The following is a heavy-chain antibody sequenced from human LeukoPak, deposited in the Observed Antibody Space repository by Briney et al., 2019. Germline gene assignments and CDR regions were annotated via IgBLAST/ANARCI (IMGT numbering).Heavy chain of an antibody. CDR2: INHSGST. CDR1: GGSFSGYY. V-gene: IGHV4-34*01. J-gene: IGHJ6*02. CDR3: ARGLAAGYYYYYYGMDV. Sequence: SETLSLTCAVYGGSFSGYYWSWIRQPPGKGLEWIGEINHSGSTNYNPSLKSRVTISVDTSKNQFSLKLSSVTAADTAVYYCARGLAAGYYYYYYGMDVWGQGTTVTVSS. D-gene: IGHD6-13*01.